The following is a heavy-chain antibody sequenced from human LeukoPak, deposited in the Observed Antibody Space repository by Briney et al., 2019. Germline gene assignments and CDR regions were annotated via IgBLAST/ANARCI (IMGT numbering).Heavy chain of an antibody. D-gene: IGHD3-22*01. V-gene: IGHV3-9*01. Sequence: GGSLRLSCAASGFTFDDYAMHWVRQAPGKGLEWVSGIRWSSGSIGYADSVKGRFTISRDNAKNSLYLQMNSLRAEDTALYYCGRDIGKYYDSSGYWEFDYWGQGTLVTVSS. CDR2: IRWSSGSI. J-gene: IGHJ4*02. CDR3: GRDIGKYYDSSGYWEFDY. CDR1: GFTFDDYA.